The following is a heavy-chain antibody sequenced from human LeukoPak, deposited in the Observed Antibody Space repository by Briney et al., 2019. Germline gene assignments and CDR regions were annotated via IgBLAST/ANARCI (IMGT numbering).Heavy chain of an antibody. Sequence: GSSLRLSCAASGFTFDDYAMHWVRQAPGKGLEGVSGISWNSGSIGYADSVKGRFTISRVNAKNSLYLQMNSLRAKDMALYYCAIDWNYHLLTGGAFEIRGQVITVTVSS. D-gene: IGHD3-9*01. CDR3: AIDWNYHLLTGGAFEI. CDR1: GFTFDDYA. V-gene: IGHV3-9*03. CDR2: ISWNSGSI. J-gene: IGHJ3*02.